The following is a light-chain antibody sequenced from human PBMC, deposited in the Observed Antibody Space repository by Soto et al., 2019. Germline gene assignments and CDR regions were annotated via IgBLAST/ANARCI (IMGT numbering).Light chain of an antibody. J-gene: IGKJ1*01. CDR3: QQYGSSGT. Sequence: EIGLTQSPGTLSLSPGERATLSCRASQRVSRNYLAWYQQKLGQPPRLLIYGASNRAAGIPDRFSGSGSGTDFTLTIARLETEDFAVYYCQQYGSSGTFGQGTKVDNK. CDR1: QRVSRNY. CDR2: GAS. V-gene: IGKV3-20*01.